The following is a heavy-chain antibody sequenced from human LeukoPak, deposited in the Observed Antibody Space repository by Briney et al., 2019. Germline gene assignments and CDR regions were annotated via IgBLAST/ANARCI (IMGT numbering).Heavy chain of an antibody. V-gene: IGHV3-7*01. Sequence: GESLRLSCAASGFSFSGSWMNWVRQAPGKGLEWVANINPDGSQKRFVDSVMGRFTMSRDNANNSLYLQMNSLRSEDTAVFYCAAWTDRGYNFWGQGTLVTVSS. CDR3: AAWTDRGYNF. D-gene: IGHD5-24*01. J-gene: IGHJ4*02. CDR1: GFSFSGSW. CDR2: INPDGSQK.